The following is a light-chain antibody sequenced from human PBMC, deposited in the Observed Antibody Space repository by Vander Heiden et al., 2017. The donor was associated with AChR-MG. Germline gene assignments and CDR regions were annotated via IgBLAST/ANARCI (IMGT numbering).Light chain of an antibody. V-gene: IGLV2-14*03. Sequence: QSALTQPASVSGFPGQPITTPCTGSSTDVGGYDYVSWYQQRPGKAPRLLIFEVTKRPSGISNRFSGSKSDNTAFLTISGLQIEDEGDFYCASYTSGNTLVLFGGGTKLTVL. CDR3: ASYTSGNTLVL. CDR1: STDVGGYDY. CDR2: EVT. J-gene: IGLJ2*01.